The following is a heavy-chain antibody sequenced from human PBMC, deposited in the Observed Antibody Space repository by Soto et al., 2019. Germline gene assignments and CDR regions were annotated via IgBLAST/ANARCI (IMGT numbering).Heavy chain of an antibody. CDR1: GFTFSNAW. CDR3: TTARGYYDFWSGYPYYYYGMDV. CDR2: IKSKTDGGTT. Sequence: EVQLVESGGGLVKPGGSLRLSCAASGFTFSNAWMSWVRQAPGKGLEWVGRIKSKTDGGTTDYAAPVKGRFTISRDDSKNTLYPQMNSLKTEDTAVYYCTTARGYYDFWSGYPYYYYGMDVWGQGTTVTVSS. J-gene: IGHJ6*02. V-gene: IGHV3-15*01. D-gene: IGHD3-3*01.